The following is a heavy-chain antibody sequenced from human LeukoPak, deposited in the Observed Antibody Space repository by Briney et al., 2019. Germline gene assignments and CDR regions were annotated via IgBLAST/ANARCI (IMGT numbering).Heavy chain of an antibody. CDR1: GFTFSSCA. V-gene: IGHV3-23*01. J-gene: IGHJ5*02. CDR3: AKRWQLNFDP. D-gene: IGHD2-15*01. Sequence: PGGSLRLSCAASGFTFSSCAMSWVRQAPGKGLEWVSIISDSGDNAYYADSVKGRFTISRDNSRNTLYLQMSSLTAEDTAVYYCAKRWQLNFDPWGQGTLVTVSS. CDR2: ISDSGDNA.